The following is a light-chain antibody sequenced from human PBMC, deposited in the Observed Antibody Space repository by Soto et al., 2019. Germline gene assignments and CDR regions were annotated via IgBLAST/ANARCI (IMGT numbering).Light chain of an antibody. CDR1: QSISSW. CDR2: KAS. CDR3: QQYNSYSPPWT. J-gene: IGKJ1*01. Sequence: DIQMTQSPSTLSASVGDRVTITCRVSQSISSWLAWYQQKPGKAPKLLIYKASSLESGVPSRFSGSGSGTEFTLTISSLRPDDFATYYCQQYNSYSPPWTFGQGTKVEIK. V-gene: IGKV1-5*03.